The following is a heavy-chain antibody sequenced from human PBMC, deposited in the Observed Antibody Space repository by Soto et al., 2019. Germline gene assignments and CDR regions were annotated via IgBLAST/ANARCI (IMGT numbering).Heavy chain of an antibody. D-gene: IGHD6-19*01. Sequence: SETLSLTCTVSGGSISSSSYYWGWIRQPPGKGLEWIGSIYYSGSTYYNPSLKSRVTISVDTSKNQFSLKLSSVTAADTAVYYCARHPPMAGTFWFDPWGQGTLVTVSS. CDR3: ARHPPMAGTFWFDP. CDR1: GGSISSSSYY. V-gene: IGHV4-39*01. J-gene: IGHJ5*02. CDR2: IYYSGST.